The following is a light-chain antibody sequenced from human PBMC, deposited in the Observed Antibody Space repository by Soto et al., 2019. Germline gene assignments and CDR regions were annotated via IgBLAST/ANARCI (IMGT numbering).Light chain of an antibody. Sequence: DIQLTQSPSFLSASVGDRVTITCRASQGISSYLAWYQQKPGKAPKLLIYAASTLHSGVPSRFSGSGSVTEFTLTISSLQPEDFATYYCQHLDSYSTCGQGTRLEIK. CDR2: AAS. J-gene: IGKJ5*01. V-gene: IGKV1-9*01. CDR1: QGISSY. CDR3: QHLDSYST.